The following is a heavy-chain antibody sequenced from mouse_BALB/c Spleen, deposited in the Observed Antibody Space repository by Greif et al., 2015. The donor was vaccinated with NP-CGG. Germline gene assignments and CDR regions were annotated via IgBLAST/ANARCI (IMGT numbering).Heavy chain of an antibody. CDR3: TREILYGYGDGYAMDY. Sequence: DVHLVESGTVLARPGASVKMSCKASGYTFTSYWMHWVKQRPGQGLEWIGAIYPGNSDTSYNQKFKGKAKLTAVTSTSTAYMELSSLTNEDSAVYYCTREILYGYGDGYAMDYWGQGTSVTVSS. V-gene: IGHV1-5*01. CDR2: IYPGNSDT. D-gene: IGHD2-2*01. CDR1: GYTFTSYW. J-gene: IGHJ4*01.